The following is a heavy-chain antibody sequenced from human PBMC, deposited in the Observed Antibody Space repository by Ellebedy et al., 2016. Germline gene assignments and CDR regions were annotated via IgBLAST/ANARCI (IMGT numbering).Heavy chain of an antibody. CDR3: RRDLNGSDTEVKY. D-gene: IGHD5-24*01. J-gene: IGHJ4*02. V-gene: IGHV3-15*01. Sequence: GGSLRLSCAASGFSFVHAWMGWVRQSPGGRLEWIGRMKAIAAGEPIEYAAPVQGRFTLSSDDSKNSLYLQMNNLKTEDTAVYSCRRDLNGSDTEVKYWGQGTLVTVSS. CDR2: MKAIAAGEPI. CDR1: GFSFVHAW.